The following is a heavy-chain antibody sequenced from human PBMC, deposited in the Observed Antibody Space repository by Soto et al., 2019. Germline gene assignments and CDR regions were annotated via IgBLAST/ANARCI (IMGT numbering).Heavy chain of an antibody. CDR1: GGSISSYY. Sequence: SETLSLTCTVSGGSISSYYWSWIRQPPGKGLEWIGYIYYSGSTNYNPSLKSRVTISVDTSKNQFSLKLSSVTAADTAVYYCARDPSLVHWGQGTMVTVSS. V-gene: IGHV4-59*01. CDR2: IYYSGST. CDR3: ARDPSLVH. J-gene: IGHJ4*02.